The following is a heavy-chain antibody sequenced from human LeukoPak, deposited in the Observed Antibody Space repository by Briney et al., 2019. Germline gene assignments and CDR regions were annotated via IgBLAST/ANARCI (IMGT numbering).Heavy chain of an antibody. CDR2: IIPIFGTA. CDR3: ARDVMPHYDFWSGYYTLYYYYYMDV. Sequence: SVKVSCKASGGTFSSYAISWVRQAPGQGLEWMGGIIPIFGTANYAQKFQGRVTITADESTSTAYMELSSLRSEDTAVYYCARDVMPHYDFWSGYYTLYYYYYMDVWGKGTTVTVSS. D-gene: IGHD3-3*01. CDR1: GGTFSSYA. V-gene: IGHV1-69*13. J-gene: IGHJ6*03.